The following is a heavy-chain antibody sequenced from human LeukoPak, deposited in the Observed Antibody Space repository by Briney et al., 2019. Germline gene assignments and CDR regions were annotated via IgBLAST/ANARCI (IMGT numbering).Heavy chain of an antibody. J-gene: IGHJ4*02. Sequence: SETLSLTCTVSGGSISSYYWSWIRQPPGKGLEWIGYIYYSGSTNYNPSLKSRVTISVDTSKNQFSLRLTSGTAADTALYYCARHMATVSGPFDYWGQGTLVTVSA. D-gene: IGHD4-4*01. CDR2: IYYSGST. CDR1: GGSISSYY. V-gene: IGHV4-59*08. CDR3: ARHMATVSGPFDY.